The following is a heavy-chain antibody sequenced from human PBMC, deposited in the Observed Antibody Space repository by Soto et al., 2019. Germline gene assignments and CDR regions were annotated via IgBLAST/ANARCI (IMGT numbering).Heavy chain of an antibody. CDR1: GGSISSSSYY. CDR3: ARHRGYYDILTGYYTELNFDX. CDR2: IYYSGTT. Sequence: SETLSLTFTVSGGSISSSSYYWGWIRQPPGKGLVWIGSIYYSGTTYYNPSLKSRVTISVDTSKNQFSLKLSSVTAADTALYYCARHRGYYDILTGYYTELNFDXWGQGTLVTVSX. J-gene: IGHJ4*02. V-gene: IGHV4-39*01. D-gene: IGHD3-9*01.